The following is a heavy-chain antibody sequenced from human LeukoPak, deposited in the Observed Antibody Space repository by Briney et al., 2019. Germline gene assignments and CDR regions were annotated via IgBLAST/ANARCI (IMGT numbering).Heavy chain of an antibody. CDR2: INHSGST. Sequence: SETLSLTCVVYGGSFSGYYWSWIRQPPGKGLEWIGEINHSGSTNYNPSLKSRVTISVDTSKNQFSLKLSSVTAADTAVYYCARLGIYVFDYWGQGTLVTVSS. CDR3: ARLGIYVFDY. D-gene: IGHD1-26*01. V-gene: IGHV4-34*01. J-gene: IGHJ4*02. CDR1: GGSFSGYY.